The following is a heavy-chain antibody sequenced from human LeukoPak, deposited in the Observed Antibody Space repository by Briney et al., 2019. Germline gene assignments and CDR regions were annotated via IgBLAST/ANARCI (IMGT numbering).Heavy chain of an antibody. V-gene: IGHV4-34*01. J-gene: IGHJ5*02. D-gene: IGHD6-13*01. CDR3: ARGANPHYSTSWRNWFDP. CDR2: INHSGST. Sequence: SKTLSLTCAVYGGSFSGYYWSWIRQPPGKGLEWIGEINHSGSTNYNPSLKSRVTISVDTSKNQFSLKLSSVTAADTAVYYCARGANPHYSTSWRNWFDPWGQGTLVTVSS. CDR1: GGSFSGYY.